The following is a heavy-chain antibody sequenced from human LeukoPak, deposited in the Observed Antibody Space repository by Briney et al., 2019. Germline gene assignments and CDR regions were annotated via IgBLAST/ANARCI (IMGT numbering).Heavy chain of an antibody. CDR1: GVSIAVNHYC. D-gene: IGHD6-6*01. Sequence: SETLSLTCSVSGVSIAVNHYCWGWIRQPPGKGLEWIGSGLYTGNTYSNPSLRSRVTISVDTSKNEFSLKMNSVTAADTAVYYCAREHRSSKYFDSWGQGALMIVSS. CDR2: GLYTGNT. CDR3: AREHRSSKYFDS. J-gene: IGHJ4*02. V-gene: IGHV4-39*02.